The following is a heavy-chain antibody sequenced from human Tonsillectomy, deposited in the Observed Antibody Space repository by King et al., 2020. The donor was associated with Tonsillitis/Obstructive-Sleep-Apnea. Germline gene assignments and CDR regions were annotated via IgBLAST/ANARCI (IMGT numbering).Heavy chain of an antibody. CDR3: TRRAESIYYYYYMDV. Sequence: VQLVESGGGLIQPGRSLRLSCTASGFIFGDYAMNWVRQAPGKGLEWVGFIRSNAYGGTTEYVASVKGRFTISRDDSKSIAYLQMNSQKTEDTAVYYCTRRAESIYYYYYMDVWGKGTTVTVSS. J-gene: IGHJ6*03. V-gene: IGHV3-49*04. CDR2: IRSNAYGGTT. D-gene: IGHD2/OR15-2a*01. CDR1: GFIFGDYA.